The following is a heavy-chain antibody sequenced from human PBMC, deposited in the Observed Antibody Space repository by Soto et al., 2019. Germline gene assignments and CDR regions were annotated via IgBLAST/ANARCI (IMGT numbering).Heavy chain of an antibody. CDR1: GFTFSSYA. V-gene: IGHV3-23*01. J-gene: IGHJ6*03. Sequence: GGSLRLSCAASGFTFSSYAMSWVRQAPGKGLEWVSAISGSGGSTYYADSVKGRFTISRDNSKNTLYLQMNSLRAEDTAVYYCAKTPGVYSSSSPYYYYYMDVWGKGTTVTVSS. CDR3: AKTPGVYSSSSPYYYYYMDV. D-gene: IGHD6-6*01. CDR2: ISGSGGST.